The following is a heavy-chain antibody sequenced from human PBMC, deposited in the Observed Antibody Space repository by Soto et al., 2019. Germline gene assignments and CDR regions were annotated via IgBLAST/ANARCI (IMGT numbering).Heavy chain of an antibody. CDR3: ARGYASGIYYD. V-gene: IGHV3-48*02. CDR2: ISSTSKNTI. J-gene: IGHJ4*02. D-gene: IGHD3-10*01. Sequence: EVQLVESGGGLVQPGGSLRLSCAASGFSFSSYSLTWVRQAPGKGLECVSYISSTSKNTIYYADSVKGRFTISRDNAQNSLYLQMNSLRDEATAVYYCARGYASGIYYDWGQGTLVTVSS. CDR1: GFSFSSYS.